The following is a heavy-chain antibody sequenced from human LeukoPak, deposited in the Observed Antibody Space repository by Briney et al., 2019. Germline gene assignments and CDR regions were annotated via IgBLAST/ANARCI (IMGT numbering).Heavy chain of an antibody. Sequence: SETLSLTCAVYGGSFSGYYWSWIRQPPGKGLEWIGEINHSGSTNYNPSLKSRVTISVDTSKNQFSLTLSSVTAADTAVYYCARGRGLRVRGVIITFDYWGQGTLVTVSS. CDR1: GGSFSGYY. D-gene: IGHD3-10*01. J-gene: IGHJ4*02. V-gene: IGHV4-34*01. CDR2: INHSGST. CDR3: ARGRGLRVRGVIITFDY.